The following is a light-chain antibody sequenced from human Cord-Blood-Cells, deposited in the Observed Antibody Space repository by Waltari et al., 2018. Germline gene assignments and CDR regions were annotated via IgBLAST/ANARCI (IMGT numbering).Light chain of an antibody. CDR3: QQYNNWWT. J-gene: IGKJ1*01. V-gene: IGKV3-15*01. Sequence: EIVMTQSPAPMSVSPGESATLSCRASQSVSSNLAWYQQKPGQAPRLLIYGASTRATGIPARFSGSGSGTEFTLTISSLQSEDFAVYYCQQYNNWWTFGQVTKVEIK. CDR2: GAS. CDR1: QSVSSN.